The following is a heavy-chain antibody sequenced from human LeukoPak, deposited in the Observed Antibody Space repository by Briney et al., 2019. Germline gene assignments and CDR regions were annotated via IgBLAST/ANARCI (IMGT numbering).Heavy chain of an antibody. J-gene: IGHJ4*02. CDR2: ISAYNGNT. Sequence: ASVKVSCKASGYTFTSYGISWVRQAPGQGLEWMGWISAYNGNTNYAQKLQGRVTMTTDTSTSTAYMELRSLRSDDTAVYYCARGGDYYDSSGYHGPWGQGTLVTVSS. CDR3: ARGGDYYDSSGYHGP. V-gene: IGHV1-18*01. CDR1: GYTFTSYG. D-gene: IGHD3-22*01.